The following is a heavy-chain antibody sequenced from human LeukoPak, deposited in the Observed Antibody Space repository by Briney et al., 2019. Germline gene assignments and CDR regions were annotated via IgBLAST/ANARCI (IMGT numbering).Heavy chain of an antibody. CDR2: ISSSSSTI. CDR1: GFAFNTYS. V-gene: IGHV3-48*01. D-gene: IGHD3-10*01. J-gene: IGHJ4*02. CDR3: ARDRGYYFDY. Sequence: GGSLRLSCAAYGFAFNTYSMNWVRQAPGKGLEWLSFISSSSSTIYYADSVKGRFTISRDNAKNSLWLHMNSLRAEDTALYYCARDRGYYFDYWGQGTLVTVSS.